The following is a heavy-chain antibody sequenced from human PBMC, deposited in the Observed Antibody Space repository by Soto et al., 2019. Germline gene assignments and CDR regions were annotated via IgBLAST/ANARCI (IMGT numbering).Heavy chain of an antibody. Sequence: PGGSLRLSCAASGFTFSSYEMNWARQAPGRGLEWVSYISSSGSTIYYADSVKGRFTISRDNAKNSLYLQMNSLRAEDTAVYYCARDRRQQPFDYWGQGTLVTVSS. CDR3: ARDRRQQPFDY. CDR1: GFTFSSYE. J-gene: IGHJ4*02. V-gene: IGHV3-48*03. CDR2: ISSSGSTI. D-gene: IGHD6-13*01.